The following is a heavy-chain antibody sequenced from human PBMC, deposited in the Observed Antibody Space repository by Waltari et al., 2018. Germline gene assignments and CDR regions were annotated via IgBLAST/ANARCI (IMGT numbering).Heavy chain of an antibody. CDR2: IRYDGSNK. J-gene: IGHJ6*03. V-gene: IGHV3-30*02. Sequence: QVQLVESGGGVVQPGGSLRLSCAASGFTFSSYGMHWVRQAPGKGLEWVAFIRYDGSNKYYADSVKGRFTISRDNSKNTLYLQMNSLRAEDTAVYYCAKDSSVAARVPYYYYYMDVWGKGTTVTISS. CDR3: AKDSSVAARVPYYYYYMDV. D-gene: IGHD6-6*01. CDR1: GFTFSSYG.